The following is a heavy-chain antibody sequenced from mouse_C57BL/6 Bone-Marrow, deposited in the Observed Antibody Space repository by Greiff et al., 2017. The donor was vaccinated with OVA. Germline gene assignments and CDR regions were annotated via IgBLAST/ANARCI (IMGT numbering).Heavy chain of an antibody. CDR3: ARESIITTVVGPF. D-gene: IGHD1-1*01. J-gene: IGHJ1*03. V-gene: IGHV1-64*01. Sequence: QVQLQQPGAELVKPGASVKLSCKASGYTFTSYWMHWVKQRPGQGLEWIGMIHPNSGSTHYNEKFKSKATLTVDKSSSTAYMQLSSLTSEDAAVYDSARESIITTVVGPFWGTGTTVTVSS. CDR2: IHPNSGST. CDR1: GYTFTSYW.